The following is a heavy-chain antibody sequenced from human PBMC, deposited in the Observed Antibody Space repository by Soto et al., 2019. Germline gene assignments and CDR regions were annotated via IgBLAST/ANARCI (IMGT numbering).Heavy chain of an antibody. CDR3: ARHVRFLVWLLYRDWFVT. Sequence: PGESLKISCKGSGYSFTSYWISWVRQMPGKGLEWMGRIDPSDSYTNYSPSFQGHVTISADKSISTAYLQWSSLKASDTAMYYCARHVRFLVWLLYRDWFVTCGKGTLVTVST. J-gene: IGHJ5*02. V-gene: IGHV5-10-1*01. CDR1: GYSFTSYW. CDR2: IDPSDSYT. D-gene: IGHD3-3*01.